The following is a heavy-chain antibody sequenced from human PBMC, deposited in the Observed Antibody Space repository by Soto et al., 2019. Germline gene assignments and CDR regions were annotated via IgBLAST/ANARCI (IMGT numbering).Heavy chain of an antibody. D-gene: IGHD3-9*01. CDR2: IYWDDDK. J-gene: IGHJ6*02. V-gene: IGHV2-5*02. Sequence: SGPTLVKPTQTLTLTCTFSGFSLSTSGVGVGWIRQPPGKALDWLALIYWDDDKRYSPSLKSRLTISKDTSNNQVVLTMTNMDPVDTATYYCAHGRINGLRYPAVDYYYGMDVWGQGTTVTVSS. CDR1: GFSLSTSGVG. CDR3: AHGRINGLRYPAVDYYYGMDV.